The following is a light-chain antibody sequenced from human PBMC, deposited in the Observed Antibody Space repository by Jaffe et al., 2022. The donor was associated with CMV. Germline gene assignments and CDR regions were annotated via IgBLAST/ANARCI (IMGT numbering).Light chain of an antibody. CDR3: LQDYDHPLT. CDR2: GAS. V-gene: IGKV1-6*01. Sequence: AIQMTQSPSSLSASVGDRVTITCRASQGIRNDLGWYQQKPGKAPKLLIYGASSLLSGVPSRFSGSGSGTDFTLTISSLQPEDVATYYCLQDYDHPLTFGGGTKVGIK. CDR1: QGIRND. J-gene: IGKJ4*01.